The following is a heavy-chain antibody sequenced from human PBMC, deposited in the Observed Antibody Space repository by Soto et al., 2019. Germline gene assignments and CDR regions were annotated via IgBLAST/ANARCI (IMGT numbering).Heavy chain of an antibody. V-gene: IGHV4-31*03. CDR2: IYYSGST. J-gene: IGHJ4*02. D-gene: IGHD4-17*01. CDR1: GGSISSGGYY. CDR3: ARLELVTTNFDY. Sequence: QVQLQESGPGLVKPSQTLSLTCTVSGGSISSGGYYWSWIRQHPGKGLGWIGYIYYSGSTYYNPSLKSRVTISVDTSKNQFSLKLSSVTAADTAVYYCARLELVTTNFDYWGQGTLVTVSS.